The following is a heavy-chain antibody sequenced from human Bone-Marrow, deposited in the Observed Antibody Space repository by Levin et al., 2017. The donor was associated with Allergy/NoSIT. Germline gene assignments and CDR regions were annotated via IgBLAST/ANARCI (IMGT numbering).Heavy chain of an antibody. J-gene: IGHJ4*02. CDR1: GFTVSSHY. Sequence: PGESLKISCAASGFTVSSHYMSWVRQAPGKGLEWVSVIHSGGSTYYADSVKGRFTISRDNSKNTLYLQMNSLRAEDTAVYYCARGARGGDYGHYWGQGTLVTVSS. D-gene: IGHD4-17*01. V-gene: IGHV3-66*01. CDR3: ARGARGGDYGHY. CDR2: IHSGGST.